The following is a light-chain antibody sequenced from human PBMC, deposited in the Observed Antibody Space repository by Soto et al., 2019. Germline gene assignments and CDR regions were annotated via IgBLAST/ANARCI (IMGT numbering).Light chain of an antibody. CDR1: QSISSSF. V-gene: IGKV3-20*01. CDR3: QQYVTSSWT. J-gene: IGKJ1*01. Sequence: EIVLTQSPGTLSLSPGERATLSCRASQSISSSFLAWYQQRPGQSPRLIIYGASSRATGIPDRFSGSGSGTDFTLTISRLDLEDSAFYYCQQYVTSSWTFSQGTKVEIK. CDR2: GAS.